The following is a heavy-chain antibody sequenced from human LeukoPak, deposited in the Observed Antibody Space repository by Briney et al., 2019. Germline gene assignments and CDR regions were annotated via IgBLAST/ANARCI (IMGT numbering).Heavy chain of an antibody. Sequence: GGSLRLSCAASGFTFSSYAMNWVRQAPGKGLEWVSSISSASTYIYYADSVKGRFTISRDNAKNSLYLQMNSLRAEDTAMYYCARLVWDTTMADGDIDSWGQGTLLIVSS. J-gene: IGHJ4*02. CDR3: ARLVWDTTMADGDIDS. V-gene: IGHV3-21*01. D-gene: IGHD5-18*01. CDR2: ISSASTYI. CDR1: GFTFSSYA.